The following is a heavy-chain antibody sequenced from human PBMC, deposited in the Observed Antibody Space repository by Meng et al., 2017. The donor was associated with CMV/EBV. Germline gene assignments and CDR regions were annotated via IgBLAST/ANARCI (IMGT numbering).Heavy chain of an antibody. Sequence: RDARTARGNPSETLSLTGTVSGGSTSSSSYYWGWIRQPPGKGLEWIGSIYYSGSTYYNPSLKSRVTISVDTSKNQFSLKLSSVTAADTAVYYCARYYYDSSGYFDYWGQGTLVTVSS. V-gene: IGHV4-39*07. D-gene: IGHD3-22*01. J-gene: IGHJ4*02. CDR3: ARYYYDSSGYFDY. CDR1: GGSTSSSSYY. CDR2: IYYSGST.